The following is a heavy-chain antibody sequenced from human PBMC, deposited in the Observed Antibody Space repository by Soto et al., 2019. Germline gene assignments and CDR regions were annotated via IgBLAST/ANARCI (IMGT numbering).Heavy chain of an antibody. D-gene: IGHD3-3*01. CDR2: IYNSGRT. J-gene: IGHJ4*02. Sequence: PSETLSLTCTVSGGSISSYYWNWIRQTPGKGLEWVGYIYNSGRTYYNPSLRSRVTISVDTSRNQFSLKLTSVTAADTAVYYCARGGVNDFWSGYYLDYWGQGTLVTVSS. CDR1: GGSISSYY. CDR3: ARGGVNDFWSGYYLDY. V-gene: IGHV4-59*01.